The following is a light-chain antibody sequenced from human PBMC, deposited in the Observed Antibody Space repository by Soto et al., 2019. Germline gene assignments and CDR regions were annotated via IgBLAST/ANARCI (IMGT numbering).Light chain of an antibody. V-gene: IGKV1-5*03. CDR3: QQYNSAWT. CDR2: TAS. J-gene: IGKJ1*01. CDR1: QSISSW. Sequence: DIQMTQSPSTLSASVGDRVTITCRASQSISSWLAWYQQKPGKAPKLLIYTASSLESGVPSRFSGSGSGTEFTLTLSSLQPDDFATYYCQQYNSAWTFGQGTKVDIK.